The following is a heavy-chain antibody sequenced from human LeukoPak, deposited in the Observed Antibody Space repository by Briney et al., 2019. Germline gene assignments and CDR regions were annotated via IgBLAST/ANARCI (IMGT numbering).Heavy chain of an antibody. CDR2: ISSNGGST. Sequence: SGGSRRRSCSASGCTCSTYAMHWVRQAPGKGLEYVSAISSNGGSTYYADSVKGRFTISRDNSKNTLYLQMSSLRAEDTAVYYCVKGQNYYGWFDPWGQGTLVTVSS. V-gene: IGHV3-64D*06. CDR1: GCTCSTYA. J-gene: IGHJ5*02. D-gene: IGHD3-10*01. CDR3: VKGQNYYGWFDP.